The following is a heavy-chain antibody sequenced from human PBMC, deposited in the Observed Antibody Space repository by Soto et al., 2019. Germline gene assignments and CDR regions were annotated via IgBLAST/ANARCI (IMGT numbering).Heavy chain of an antibody. Sequence: QVQLLESGPGLVKPSQTLSLTCTVSGGSISSGGYYWSWVRQHPGKGLEWIGYIYYSGSTYYNPSVKRRVTISVDTSKNQFSLKLSSVTAADTAVYYCASLSAGYYYDSSGYYFDYWGQGTLVTVSS. CDR1: GGSISSGGYY. CDR3: ASLSAGYYYDSSGYYFDY. V-gene: IGHV4-31*03. D-gene: IGHD3-22*01. CDR2: IYYSGST. J-gene: IGHJ4*02.